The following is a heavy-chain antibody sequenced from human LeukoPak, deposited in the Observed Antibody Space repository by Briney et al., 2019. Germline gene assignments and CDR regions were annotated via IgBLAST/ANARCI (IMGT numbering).Heavy chain of an antibody. J-gene: IGHJ5*02. D-gene: IGHD5-12*01. CDR3: ARGGDDSGYDRYWFDP. Sequence: GSVKVSCKASGYTFTSYGISWMRQAPGQGLEWMGWISAYNGNTNYAQKLQGRVTMTTDTSTSTAYMELRSLRSDDTAVYYCARGGDDSGYDRYWFDPWGQGTLVTVSS. CDR1: GYTFTSYG. CDR2: ISAYNGNT. V-gene: IGHV1-18*01.